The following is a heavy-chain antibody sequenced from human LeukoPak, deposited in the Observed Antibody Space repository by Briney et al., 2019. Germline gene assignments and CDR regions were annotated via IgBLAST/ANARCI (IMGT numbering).Heavy chain of an antibody. V-gene: IGHV3-30*02. CDR1: GFTFNIHG. CDR3: ARGSYFHSAYYFDY. D-gene: IGHD3-9*01. CDR2: IRYDGSNK. Sequence: GGSLRLSCAASGFTFNIHGMHWVRQAPGKGLEWVAFIRYDGSNKYYADSVKGRFTISRDNSKNTLYLQMNSLRAEDTAVYYCARGSYFHSAYYFDYWGQGTLVTVSS. J-gene: IGHJ4*02.